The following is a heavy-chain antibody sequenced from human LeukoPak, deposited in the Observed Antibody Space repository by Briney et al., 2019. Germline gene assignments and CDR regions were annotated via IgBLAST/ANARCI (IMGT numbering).Heavy chain of an antibody. CDR3: AREIAAARSAFDI. J-gene: IGHJ3*02. CDR2: INHRGST. D-gene: IGHD6-13*01. V-gene: IGHV4-34*01. Sequence: SETLSLTCAVYGGSFSGYYWSWIRQPPGKGLEWIGEINHRGSTNYNPSLKSRVTISVDTSKNQFSLKLSSVTAADTAVYYCAREIAAARSAFDIWGQGTMVTVPS. CDR1: GGSFSGYY.